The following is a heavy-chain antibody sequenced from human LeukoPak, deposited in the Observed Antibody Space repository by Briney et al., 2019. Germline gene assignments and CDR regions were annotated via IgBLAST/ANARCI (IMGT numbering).Heavy chain of an antibody. CDR3: ARDETGAY. CDR2: ISGSGGST. D-gene: IGHD1-14*01. Sequence: PGGSLRLSCAASGFTFSSYAMSWVRQAPGKGLEWGSAISGSGGSTYYADSVKGRFTISRDNAKNSLYLQMNSLRAEDTAVYYCARDETGAYWGQGTLVTVSS. J-gene: IGHJ4*02. CDR1: GFTFSSYA. V-gene: IGHV3-23*01.